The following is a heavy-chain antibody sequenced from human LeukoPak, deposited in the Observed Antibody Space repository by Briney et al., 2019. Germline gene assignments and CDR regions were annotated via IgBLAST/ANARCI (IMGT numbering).Heavy chain of an antibody. D-gene: IGHD5-12*01. V-gene: IGHV3-7*01. J-gene: IGHJ4*02. CDR2: IKQDGSEK. CDR3: ARAGGYASSWAY. Sequence: GGSLRLSCAASVFTFSSYWMSWVRQAPGKGLEWVANIKQDGSEKNYVDSVKGRFTISRDNAKNSLDLQMNSLRGEDTAVYYCARAGGYASSWAYWGQGTLVTVSS. CDR1: VFTFSSYW.